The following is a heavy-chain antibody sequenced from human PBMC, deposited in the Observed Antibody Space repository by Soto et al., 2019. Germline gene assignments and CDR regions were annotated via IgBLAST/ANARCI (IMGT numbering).Heavy chain of an antibody. V-gene: IGHV4-38-2*01. D-gene: IGHD6-6*01. CDR2: IYQSGSA. Sequence: PSETLSLTCAVSGYSITSGSYWGWIRQPPGKGLECIGSIYQSGSAYYNPSLKSRVTVSVDTSRNQFSLKLSSVTAADTAVYYCARSPYSSSSFFDYWGRGTLVTVSS. CDR1: GYSITSGSY. J-gene: IGHJ4*02. CDR3: ARSPYSSSSFFDY.